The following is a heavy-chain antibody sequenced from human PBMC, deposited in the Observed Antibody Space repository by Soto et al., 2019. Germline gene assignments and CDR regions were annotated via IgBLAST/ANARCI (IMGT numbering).Heavy chain of an antibody. CDR1: GFTFSGSA. J-gene: IGHJ4*02. V-gene: IGHV3-73*01. Sequence: GGSLRLSCAASGFTFSGSAMHWVRQASGKGLEWVGRIRSKANSYATAYAASVKGRFTISRDDSKKTAYLQMNSLKTEDTAVYCCTSDRYCSSTSCGGGQGTLVTVSS. D-gene: IGHD2-2*01. CDR3: TSDRYCSSTSCG. CDR2: IRSKANSYAT.